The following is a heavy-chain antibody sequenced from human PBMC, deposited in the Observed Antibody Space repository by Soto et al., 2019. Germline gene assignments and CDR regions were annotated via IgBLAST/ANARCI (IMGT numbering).Heavy chain of an antibody. CDR1: GFTFSSHS. J-gene: IGHJ4*02. CDR3: ARDQKYLRQGYSDY. Sequence: VQLVESGGDLVKPGESLRLSCAASGFTFSSHSMNWVRQAPGKGLEWVSSIGDDVSFIYYEDSVKGRFTISRDNAKNSLFLQMDSLRAEDTAVYYCARDQKYLRQGYSDYWGQGTLVTVSS. D-gene: IGHD4-4*01. CDR2: IGDDVSFI. V-gene: IGHV3-21*01.